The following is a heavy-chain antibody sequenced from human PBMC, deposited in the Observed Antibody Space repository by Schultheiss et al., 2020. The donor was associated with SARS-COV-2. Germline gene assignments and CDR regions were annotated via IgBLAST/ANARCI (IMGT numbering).Heavy chain of an antibody. J-gene: IGHJ4*02. CDR2: IGTAGDT. CDR1: GFTVSSHD. CDR3: AKRVTTATTWAFDS. D-gene: IGHD4-17*01. V-gene: IGHV3-13*01. Sequence: GGSLRLSCAASGFTVSSHDMHWVRQPTGKGLEWVSSIGTAGDTNYPGSVKGRFTISRENAKNSLYLQMNSLRPEDTALYYCAKRVTTATTWAFDSWAQGILVTVSS.